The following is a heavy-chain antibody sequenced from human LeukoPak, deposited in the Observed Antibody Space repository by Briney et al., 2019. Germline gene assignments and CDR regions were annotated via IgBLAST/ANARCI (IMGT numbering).Heavy chain of an antibody. CDR3: ARFSQYYDSPTHYLDY. V-gene: IGHV4-59*08. J-gene: IGHJ4*02. D-gene: IGHD2/OR15-2a*01. CDR2: IYYTGST. Sequence: ASETLSLTCTVSGGSINSYYWSWVRQPPGAGLEWLAYIYYTGSTNYNPSLKTRLTISVDTSKNQFSLRLNSVTAADTAVYYCARFSQYYDSPTHYLDYWGQGILVTVSS. CDR1: GGSINSYY.